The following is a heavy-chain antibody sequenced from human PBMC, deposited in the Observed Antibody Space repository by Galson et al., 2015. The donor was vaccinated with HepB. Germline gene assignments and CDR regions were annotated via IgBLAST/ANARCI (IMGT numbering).Heavy chain of an antibody. CDR3: ARSHYYDTSAYSAY. V-gene: IGHV1-2*02. D-gene: IGHD3-22*01. Sequence: SVKVSCKASGYTFTDYYMHWVRQAPGQGLEWMGWINPNSGGTNYAQNFQGRVAMTRDTSISTAYMELSRLRSDDTAVYYCARSHYYDTSAYSAYWGQGTLVTVSS. CDR2: INPNSGGT. J-gene: IGHJ4*02. CDR1: GYTFTDYY.